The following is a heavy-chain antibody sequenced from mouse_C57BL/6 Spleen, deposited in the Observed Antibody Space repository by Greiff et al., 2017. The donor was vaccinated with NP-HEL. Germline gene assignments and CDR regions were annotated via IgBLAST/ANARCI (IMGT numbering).Heavy chain of an antibody. V-gene: IGHV1-55*01. CDR3: ARRDYYGSSYYAMDY. CDR1: GYTFTSYW. D-gene: IGHD1-1*01. CDR2: IYPGSGST. Sequence: QVQLQQPGAELVKPGASVKMSCKASGYTFTSYWITWVKQRPGQGLEWIGDIYPGSGSTNYNENFKSKATLTVDTSSSTAYMQLSSLTSEDSAVYYCARRDYYGSSYYAMDYWGQGTSVTVSS. J-gene: IGHJ4*01.